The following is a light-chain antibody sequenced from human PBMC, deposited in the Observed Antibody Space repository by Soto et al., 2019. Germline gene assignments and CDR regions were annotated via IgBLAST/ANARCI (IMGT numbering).Light chain of an antibody. CDR2: DAS. CDR1: QDIKNY. J-gene: IGKJ4*01. CDR3: QHYDHLPPLS. V-gene: IGKV1-33*01. Sequence: DIQMTQSPSSLSASVGDRVTITCQASQDIKNYLNWYQQIPGKAPILLIYDASNLKAGVPSRFXGSGSGTHFTFTISSLQPEDVATYYCQHYDHLPPLSFGGGTKVEIK.